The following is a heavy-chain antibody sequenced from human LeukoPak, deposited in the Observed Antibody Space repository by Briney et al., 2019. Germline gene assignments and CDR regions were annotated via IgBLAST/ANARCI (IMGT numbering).Heavy chain of an antibody. CDR1: GGTFNTNG. J-gene: IGHJ4*02. CDR2: ILPIFGRT. Sequence: SVKVSCKASGGTFNTNGISWLRQAPGQDLEWMGGILPIFGRTDYAQKFQGRVTITADESRSTAYMEVTSLTSDDTAVYYCARDLLPMTVFGVVNDWGQGTLVIVSS. CDR3: ARDLLPMTVFGVVND. V-gene: IGHV1-69*13. D-gene: IGHD3-3*01.